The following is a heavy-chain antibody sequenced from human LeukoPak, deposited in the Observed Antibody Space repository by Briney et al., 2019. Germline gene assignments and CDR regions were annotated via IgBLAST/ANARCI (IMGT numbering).Heavy chain of an antibody. J-gene: IGHJ4*02. Sequence: GGSLRLSCAASGFTFSSYSMNWVRQAPGKGLEWVSYISSSSSTIYYADSVKGRFTISRDNAKNSLYLQMNSLRAEDTAVYYCARDIIDYYGSGSYYPPSFDYWGQGTLVTVSS. V-gene: IGHV3-48*01. D-gene: IGHD3-10*01. CDR3: ARDIIDYYGSGSYYPPSFDY. CDR1: GFTFSSYS. CDR2: ISSSSSTI.